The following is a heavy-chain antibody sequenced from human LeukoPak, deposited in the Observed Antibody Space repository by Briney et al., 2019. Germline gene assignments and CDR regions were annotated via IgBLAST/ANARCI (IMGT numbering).Heavy chain of an antibody. CDR3: ARSNTGWFDAFDI. CDR1: GFTFSSYE. J-gene: IGHJ3*02. Sequence: GGSLRLSCAASGFTFSSYEMNWVRQAPGKGLEWVSYISSSGSTIYYADSVKGRFTISRDNAKNSLYLQMNSLRAEDTAVYYCARSNTGWFDAFDIWGQGTMVTVSS. D-gene: IGHD6-19*01. V-gene: IGHV3-48*03. CDR2: ISSSGSTI.